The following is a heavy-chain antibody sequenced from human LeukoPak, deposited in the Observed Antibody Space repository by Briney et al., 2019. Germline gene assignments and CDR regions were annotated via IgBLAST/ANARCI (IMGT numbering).Heavy chain of an antibody. D-gene: IGHD5-24*01. J-gene: IGHJ4*02. CDR3: AKEDDYNYIDY. CDR2: ISGSGATT. V-gene: IGHV3-23*01. Sequence: GGSLRLXCAASGFTFSSYAMSWVRQAPGKGLEWVSTISGSGATTYYADSVKGRFTISRDNSKNTLYLQVNNLRAEDTAVYYCAKEDDYNYIDYWGQGTLVTVSS. CDR1: GFTFSSYA.